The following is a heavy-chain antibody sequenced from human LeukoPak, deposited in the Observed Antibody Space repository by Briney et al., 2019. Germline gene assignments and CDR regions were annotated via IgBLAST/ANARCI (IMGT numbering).Heavy chain of an antibody. CDR3: ARDGTGTTWGSAFDI. J-gene: IGHJ3*02. V-gene: IGHV4-61*02. CDR2: IYTSGST. CDR1: GGSISSGSYY. Sequence: SETLSLTCTVSGGSISSGSYYWSWIRQPAGKGLEWIGRIYTSGSTNYNPSLKSRVTISVDTSKNQFSLKLSSVTAADTAVYYCARDGTGTTWGSAFDIWGQGTMVTVSS. D-gene: IGHD1-7*01.